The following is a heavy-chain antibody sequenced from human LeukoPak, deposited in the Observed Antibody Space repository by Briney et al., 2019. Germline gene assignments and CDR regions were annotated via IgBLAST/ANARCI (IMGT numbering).Heavy chain of an antibody. CDR3: ARTSYYDFWSGPGPQAFDI. J-gene: IGHJ3*02. CDR2: IYYSGST. CDR1: GGSISSYY. V-gene: IGHV4-59*01. D-gene: IGHD3-3*01. Sequence: PSETLSLTCTVSGGSISSYYWSWIRQPPGKGLEWIGYIYYSGSTNYNPSLKSRVTISVDTSKNQFSLKLSSVTAADTAVYYCARTSYYDFWSGPGPQAFDIWGQGTMVTVSS.